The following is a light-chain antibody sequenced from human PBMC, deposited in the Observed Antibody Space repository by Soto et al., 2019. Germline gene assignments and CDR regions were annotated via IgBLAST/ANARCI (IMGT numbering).Light chain of an antibody. Sequence: QSVLTQPASVSWSPGQSITISCTGTSSDVGGYNYVSWYQQHPGKAPKLMIYDVSNPPSGVSNRFSGYKSGNTASLTISGLQAEDEADYYCSSYTSRSTLGVFGGGTKLTVL. CDR1: SSDVGGYNY. J-gene: IGLJ2*01. V-gene: IGLV2-14*01. CDR2: DVS. CDR3: SSYTSRSTLGV.